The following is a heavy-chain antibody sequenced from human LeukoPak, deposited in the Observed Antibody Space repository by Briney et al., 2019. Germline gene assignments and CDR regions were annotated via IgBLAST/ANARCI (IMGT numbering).Heavy chain of an antibody. V-gene: IGHV4-34*01. CDR1: GGSFSGYY. Sequence: SETLSLTCAVYGGSFSGYYWSWIRQPPGKGLEWIGEVNHSGSTNYNPSLKSRVTISVDTSKNQFSLKLSSVTAADTAVYYCASAGHYYDSSGPMGGAFDIWGQGTMVTVSS. CDR3: ASAGHYYDSSGPMGGAFDI. D-gene: IGHD3-22*01. CDR2: VNHSGST. J-gene: IGHJ3*02.